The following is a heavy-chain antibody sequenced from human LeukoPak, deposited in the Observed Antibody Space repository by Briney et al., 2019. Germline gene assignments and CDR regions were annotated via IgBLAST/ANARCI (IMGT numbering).Heavy chain of an antibody. CDR1: EGTFSSYA. V-gene: IGHV1-69*13. D-gene: IGHD3-16*01. Sequence: SVKVSCKASEGTFSSYAISWVRQAPGQGLEWMGGIIPIFGTANYAQKFQGRVTITADESTGTAYMELSSLRSEDTAVYYCARDPPGGRYGMDVWGKGTTVTVSS. J-gene: IGHJ6*04. CDR3: ARDPPGGRYGMDV. CDR2: IIPIFGTA.